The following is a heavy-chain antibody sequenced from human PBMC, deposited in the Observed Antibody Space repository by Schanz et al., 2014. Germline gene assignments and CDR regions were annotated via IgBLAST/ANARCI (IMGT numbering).Heavy chain of an antibody. CDR2: IIPILDIT. J-gene: IGHJ4*02. CDR3: ARGYGDSPTDF. Sequence: QVQLVQSGPEVKEPGASVKVSCEASRYTFNTYGLNWVRQAPGQGLEWMGTIIPILDITNYAQKFQGRVTITADKSTSTAYMELSSLRSEDTAVYYCARGYGDSPTDFWGQGTLITVSS. D-gene: IGHD4-17*01. V-gene: IGHV1-69*04. CDR1: RYTFNTYG.